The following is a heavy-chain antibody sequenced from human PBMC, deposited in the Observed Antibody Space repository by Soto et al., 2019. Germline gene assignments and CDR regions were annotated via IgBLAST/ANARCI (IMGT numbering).Heavy chain of an antibody. CDR3: ARDRGLTIDY. D-gene: IGHD3-10*01. J-gene: IGHJ4*02. Sequence: QVQLVQSGAEEKKPGASVKVSCKASGYTFTSYAMHWVRQAPGQRLEWMGWINPGNGNTKYSQKFQGRVTITRDTSASTADMELSSLRSEDTAVYYCARDRGLTIDYWDQGTLVTVSS. CDR1: GYTFTSYA. V-gene: IGHV1-3*05. CDR2: INPGNGNT.